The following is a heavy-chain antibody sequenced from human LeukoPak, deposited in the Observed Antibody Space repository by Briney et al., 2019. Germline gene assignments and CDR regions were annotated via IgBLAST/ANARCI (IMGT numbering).Heavy chain of an antibody. V-gene: IGHV4-59*12. D-gene: IGHD2-21*02. CDR3: ARTCGGDCYSYNTESPNDAFDI. CDR2: IYYSGST. Sequence: SETLSLTCTVSGGSISSYYWNWIRQPPGKGLEWIGYIYYSGSTNYNPSLKSRVTISVDKSKNQFSLKLSSVTAADTAVYYCARTCGGDCYSYNTESPNDAFDIWGQGTMVTVSS. CDR1: GGSISSYY. J-gene: IGHJ3*02.